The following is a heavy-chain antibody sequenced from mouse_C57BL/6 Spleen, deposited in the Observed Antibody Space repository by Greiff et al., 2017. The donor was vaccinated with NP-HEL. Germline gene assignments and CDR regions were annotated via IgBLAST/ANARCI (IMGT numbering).Heavy chain of an antibody. Sequence: EVMLVESEGGLVQPGSSMKLSCTASGFTFSDYYMAWVRQVPEKGLEWVANINYDGSSTYYLDSLKSRFIISRDNAKNILYLQMSSLKSEDTATYYCARGAYYSNYGYFDVWGTGTTVTVSS. CDR1: GFTFSDYY. D-gene: IGHD2-5*01. CDR2: INYDGSST. CDR3: ARGAYYSNYGYFDV. V-gene: IGHV5-16*01. J-gene: IGHJ1*03.